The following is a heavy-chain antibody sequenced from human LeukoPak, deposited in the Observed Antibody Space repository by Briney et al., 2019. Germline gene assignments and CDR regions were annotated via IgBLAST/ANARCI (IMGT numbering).Heavy chain of an antibody. CDR2: IKEDGTEK. CDR1: GFTFSAYW. D-gene: IGHD5-24*01. CDR3: ARGRWSDY. V-gene: IGHV3-7*01. Sequence: GGPLRLSCAASGFTFSAYWITWVRQAPGKGLEWVANIKEDGTEKNYVDSVKGRFTISRDNVKKSLYLEMNSLRVEDTAVYYCARGRWSDYWGQGTQVTVSS. J-gene: IGHJ4*02.